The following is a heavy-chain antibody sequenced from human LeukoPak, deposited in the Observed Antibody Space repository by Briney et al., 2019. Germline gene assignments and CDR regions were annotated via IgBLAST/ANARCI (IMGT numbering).Heavy chain of an antibody. D-gene: IGHD3-3*01. J-gene: IGHJ4*02. Sequence: GGSPRLSCAASGFTFSNAWMSWVRQAPGKGLEWVGRIKSKTDGGTTNYAAPVKGRFTISRDDSKNTLYLQMNSLKAEYTAVYYCTTGRGTIGFDYWGQGTLVTVSS. CDR1: GFTFSNAW. V-gene: IGHV3-15*01. CDR2: IKSKTDGGTT. CDR3: TTGRGTIGFDY.